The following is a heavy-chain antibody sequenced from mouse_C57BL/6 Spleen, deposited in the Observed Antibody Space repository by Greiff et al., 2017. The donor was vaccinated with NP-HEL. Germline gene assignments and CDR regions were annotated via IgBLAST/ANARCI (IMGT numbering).Heavy chain of an antibody. V-gene: IGHV1-61*01. Sequence: QVQLQQPGAELVRPGSSVKLSCKASGYTFTSYWMDWVKQRPGQGLEWIGNIYPSDSENHYNQKFKDKATLTVDKSSSTAYMQLSSLTSEDSAVYYCARWGPSFDYWGQGTTLTVSS. CDR3: ARWGPSFDY. J-gene: IGHJ2*01. CDR2: IYPSDSEN. CDR1: GYTFTSYW.